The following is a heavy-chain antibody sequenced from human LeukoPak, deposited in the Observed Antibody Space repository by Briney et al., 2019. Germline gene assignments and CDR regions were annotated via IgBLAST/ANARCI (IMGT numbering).Heavy chain of an antibody. CDR1: GFTFSSYG. Sequence: GGSLRLPCAASGFTFSSYGMHWVRQAPGKGLEWVAVISYDGSNKYYADSVKGRFTISRDNSKNTLYLQMNSLRAEDTAVYYCAKDESGDYWGQGTLVTVSS. D-gene: IGHD6-25*01. CDR2: ISYDGSNK. V-gene: IGHV3-30*18. CDR3: AKDESGDY. J-gene: IGHJ4*02.